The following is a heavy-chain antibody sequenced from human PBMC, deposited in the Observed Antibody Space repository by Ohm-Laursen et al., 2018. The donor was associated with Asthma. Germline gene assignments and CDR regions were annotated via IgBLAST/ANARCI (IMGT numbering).Heavy chain of an antibody. J-gene: IGHJ1*01. CDR2: ISSSSRYI. V-gene: IGHV3-21*01. D-gene: IGHD1-26*01. Sequence: SLRLSCTASGFTFSSYAMSWVRQAPGKGLEWVSSISSSSRYIYYADSMKGRVSISRDNAKNSLYLQMNSLRAEDTALYYCARIGPEWELPGREYSLHHWGEGTLVTVSS. CDR1: GFTFSSYA. CDR3: ARIGPEWELPGREYSLHH.